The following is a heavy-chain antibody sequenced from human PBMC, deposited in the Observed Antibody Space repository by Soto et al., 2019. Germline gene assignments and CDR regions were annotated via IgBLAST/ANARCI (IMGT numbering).Heavy chain of an antibody. CDR1: GFTFTSSA. Sequence: SVKVSCKASGFTFTSSAVQWVRQARGQRLEGIGWIVVGSGNTNYAQKFQERVTITRDMSTSTAYMELSSLRSEDTAVYYCAVDYYDSSGLDYWGQGTLVTVSS. J-gene: IGHJ4*02. CDR3: AVDYYDSSGLDY. D-gene: IGHD3-22*01. CDR2: IVVGSGNT. V-gene: IGHV1-58*01.